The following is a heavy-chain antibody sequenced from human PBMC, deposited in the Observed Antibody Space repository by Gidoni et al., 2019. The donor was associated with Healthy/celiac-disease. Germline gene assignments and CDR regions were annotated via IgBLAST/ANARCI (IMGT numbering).Heavy chain of an antibody. V-gene: IGHV1-18*01. Sequence: QVQLLQSGAEVKKPGASVKFSCNASGYTFTSYGISWVRQAPGQGLEWMGWISAYNGNTNYAQKLQGRVTMTTDTSTSTAYMEMRSLRSDETAVYYCARDGYYDIPWWFDPWGQGTLVTVSS. D-gene: IGHD3-9*01. CDR3: ARDGYYDIPWWFDP. J-gene: IGHJ5*02. CDR1: GYTFTSYG. CDR2: ISAYNGNT.